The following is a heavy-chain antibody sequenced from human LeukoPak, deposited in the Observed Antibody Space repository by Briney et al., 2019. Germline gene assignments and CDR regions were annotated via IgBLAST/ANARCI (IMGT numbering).Heavy chain of an antibody. CDR3: ARVGYCSGGTCNGAIDY. Sequence: SVKVSCKASGGSFRNYAMSWARQAPGQGLEWMGRIIPMFDVTNYAQKFQGRVTISADVSTSTAYMELSGLRTDDTAVYYCARVGYCSGGTCNGAIDYWGQGTLVTVSS. D-gene: IGHD2-15*01. CDR2: IIPMFDVT. V-gene: IGHV1-69*15. J-gene: IGHJ4*02. CDR1: GGSFRNYA.